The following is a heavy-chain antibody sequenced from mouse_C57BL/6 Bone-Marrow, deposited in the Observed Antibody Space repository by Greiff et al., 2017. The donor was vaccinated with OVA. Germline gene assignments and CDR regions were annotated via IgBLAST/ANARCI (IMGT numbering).Heavy chain of an antibody. D-gene: IGHD2-1*01. CDR2: IDPSDSYT. V-gene: IGHV1-69*01. CDR1: GYTFTSYW. CDR3: ASGNYGAY. J-gene: IGHJ3*01. Sequence: QVQLKQPGAELVMPGASVKLSCKASGYTFTSYWMHWVKQRPGQGLEWIGEIDPSDSYTNYNQKFKGKSTLTVDKSSSTAYMQLSSLTSEDSAVYYCASGNYGAYWGQGTLVTVSA.